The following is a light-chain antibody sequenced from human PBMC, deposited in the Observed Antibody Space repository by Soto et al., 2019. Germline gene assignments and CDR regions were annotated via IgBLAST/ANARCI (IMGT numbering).Light chain of an antibody. J-gene: IGKJ1*01. CDR2: AAS. CDR1: QTVSSSY. V-gene: IGKV3-20*01. CDR3: HQYGTSPRT. Sequence: IVLTQSQGTLSLSPGERATLSCRASQTVSSSYLAWYQQKPGQAPRLLIYAASSRATGIPDRFSGSGSGTDFTLTISRLEPEDFAVYYCHQYGTSPRTFGQGTKVDVK.